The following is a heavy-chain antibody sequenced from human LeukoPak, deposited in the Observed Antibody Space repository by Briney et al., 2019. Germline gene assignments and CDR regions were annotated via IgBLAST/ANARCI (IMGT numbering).Heavy chain of an antibody. D-gene: IGHD3-10*01. CDR1: GFTFTSHW. Sequence: GGSLRLSCAASGFTFTSHWMHWVRQAPGRGLEWVSRITSDGKSTIDADSGKGRFTVSRDNAKNTVYLQMNSLRAEDTAVYYCVREGYGPGNYPFDHWGQGALVTVSS. J-gene: IGHJ4*02. CDR2: ITSDGKST. V-gene: IGHV3-74*01. CDR3: VREGYGPGNYPFDH.